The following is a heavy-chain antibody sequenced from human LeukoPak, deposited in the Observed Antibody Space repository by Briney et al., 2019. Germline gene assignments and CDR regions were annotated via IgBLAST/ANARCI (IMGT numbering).Heavy chain of an antibody. CDR2: ISTYNGNT. CDR3: ARDLIGPLYGMDV. V-gene: IGHV1-18*01. D-gene: IGHD2-21*01. CDR1: GYTFTSYG. Sequence: ASVKVSCKSSGYTFTSYGISWVRQAPGQGPEWMGWISTYNGNTNYAQKFQGRVTMTTDTSTSTAYMELRSLRSDDTAMYYCARDLIGPLYGMDVWGQGTTVTVSS. J-gene: IGHJ6*02.